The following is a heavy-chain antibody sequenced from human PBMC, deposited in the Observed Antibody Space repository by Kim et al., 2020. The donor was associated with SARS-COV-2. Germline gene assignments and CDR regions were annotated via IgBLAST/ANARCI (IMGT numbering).Heavy chain of an antibody. Sequence: GGSLRLSCAASGFSFSSHSIHWVRQAPGKGLEWVAVILYDEKTKCYADSVRGRFTISRDNSQNTVSLQMSSLGTDDTGVYYCARDRRGKQWLVADWGQGTLVTVSS. CDR3: ARDRRGKQWLVAD. J-gene: IGHJ4*02. V-gene: IGHV3-30*04. D-gene: IGHD6-19*01. CDR1: GFSFSSHS. CDR2: ILYDEKTK.